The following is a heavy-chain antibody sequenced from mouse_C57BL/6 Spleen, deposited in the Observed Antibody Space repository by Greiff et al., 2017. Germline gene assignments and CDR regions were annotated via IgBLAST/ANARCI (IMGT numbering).Heavy chain of an antibody. Sequence: QVQLQQSGAELARPGASVKMSCKASGYTFTSYTMHWVKQRPGQGLEWIGYINPSSGYTNYNQKFKDKATLTADKSSSTAYMQLSSLTSEDSAVYYCERPRSGTLFDYWGQGTTLTVSS. V-gene: IGHV1-4*01. CDR2: INPSSGYT. D-gene: IGHD1-3*01. J-gene: IGHJ2*01. CDR1: GYTFTSYT. CDR3: ERPRSGTLFDY.